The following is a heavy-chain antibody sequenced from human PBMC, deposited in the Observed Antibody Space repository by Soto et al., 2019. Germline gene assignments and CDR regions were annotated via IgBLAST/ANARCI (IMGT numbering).Heavy chain of an antibody. V-gene: IGHV1-69*12. CDR1: GGTFSNYA. D-gene: IGHD6-19*01. CDR2: IMPIFGRA. CDR3: ATCVKEAGSGGNYYYGIDV. Sequence: QVQLVQSGAEVKKPGSSVKVSCKASGGTFSNYAFSWVRQAPGQGLEWLGGIMPIFGRADYAQKFRGRVTITADESTSTSHMELSRLRSEDTAVYYCATCVKEAGSGGNYYYGIDVWGQETTVTVSS. J-gene: IGHJ6*02.